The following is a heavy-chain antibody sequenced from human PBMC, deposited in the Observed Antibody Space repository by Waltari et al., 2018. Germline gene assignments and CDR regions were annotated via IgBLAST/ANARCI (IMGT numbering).Heavy chain of an antibody. CDR2: IYWNDDK. CDR3: AHRSGAFDI. Sequence: QITLKESGPTLVKPTQTLTLTCSFSRLSLSTSGVGVGWIRQPPGKALEWLALIYWNDDKRYSPSLKSRLTITKDTSKNQVVLTMTNMDPVDTATYYCAHRSGAFDIWGQGTMVTVSS. V-gene: IGHV2-5*01. D-gene: IGHD3-10*01. CDR1: RLSLSTSGVG. J-gene: IGHJ3*02.